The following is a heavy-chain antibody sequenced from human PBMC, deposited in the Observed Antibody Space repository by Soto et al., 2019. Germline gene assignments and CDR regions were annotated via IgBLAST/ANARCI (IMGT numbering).Heavy chain of an antibody. D-gene: IGHD6-19*01. CDR2: FDPEDGET. CDR3: ATGPRDYSSGWYGADY. CDR1: GYTLTELS. Sequence: GASVKVSCKVSGYTLTELSMHWVRQAPGKGLEWMGGFDPEDGETIYAQKFQGRVTMTEDTSTDTAYMELSSLRSEDTAVYYCATGPRDYSSGWYGADYWGQGTLVTVS. J-gene: IGHJ4*02. V-gene: IGHV1-24*01.